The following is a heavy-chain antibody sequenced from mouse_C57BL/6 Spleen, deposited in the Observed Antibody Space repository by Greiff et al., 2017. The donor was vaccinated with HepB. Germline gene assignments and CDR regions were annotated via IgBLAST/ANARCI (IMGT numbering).Heavy chain of an antibody. CDR3: ARKEDDWWYFDV. CDR2: IDPSDSYT. Sequence: QVQLQQPGAELVMPGASVKLSCKASGYTFTSYWMHWVKQRPGQGLEWIGEIDPSDSYTNYNQKFKGKSTLTVDKSSSTAYMQLSSLTSEDSAVYYCARKEDDWWYFDVWGTGTTVTVSS. D-gene: IGHD2-12*01. J-gene: IGHJ1*03. V-gene: IGHV1-69*01. CDR1: GYTFTSYW.